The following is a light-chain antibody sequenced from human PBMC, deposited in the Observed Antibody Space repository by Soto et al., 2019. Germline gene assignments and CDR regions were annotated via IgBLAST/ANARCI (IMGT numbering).Light chain of an antibody. J-gene: IGKJ5*01. CDR3: QQYGSSLT. Sequence: EIVLTQSPGTLSLSPGERATLSCRASQSVSSNLAWYQQKPGQAPSLLIYGASTRATGTPARFSGSGSGTDFTLTISRLEPEDFAVYYCQQYGSSLTFGQGTRLEIK. V-gene: IGKV3-20*01. CDR1: QSVSSN. CDR2: GAS.